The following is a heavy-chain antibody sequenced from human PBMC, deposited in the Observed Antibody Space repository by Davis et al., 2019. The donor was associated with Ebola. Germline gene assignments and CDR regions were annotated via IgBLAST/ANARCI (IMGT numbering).Heavy chain of an antibody. CDR3: GGDLSQRGGGYALDY. V-gene: IGHV1-18*01. CDR2: ISPFNGNT. Sequence: ASVKVSCKTSGYRFTTYGVSWVRQVAGQGPEWMGWISPFNGNTNYAQKFQGRVAMTTDISATTAYIELRSLRSDDTAVYYCGGDLSQRGGGYALDYWGQGTPVSVSS. D-gene: IGHD5-12*01. J-gene: IGHJ4*02. CDR1: GYRFTTYG.